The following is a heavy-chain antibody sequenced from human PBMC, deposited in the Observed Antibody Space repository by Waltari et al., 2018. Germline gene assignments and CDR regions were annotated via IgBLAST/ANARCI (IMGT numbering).Heavy chain of an antibody. V-gene: IGHV3-23*01. J-gene: IGHJ4*02. CDR1: GFTFTRYA. CDR3: AKKIGGEAVPAIPFDC. D-gene: IGHD2-2*01. Sequence: EVQLLESGGGLVQPGGSLRLSCAASGFTFTRYAMPWVRQAPGKGLEWVSVISGSGGSTFYADSVKGRFTISRDNSKNILYLQMNSLRAEDTAVYYCAKKIGGEAVPAIPFDCWGQGTLVTVSS. CDR2: ISGSGGST.